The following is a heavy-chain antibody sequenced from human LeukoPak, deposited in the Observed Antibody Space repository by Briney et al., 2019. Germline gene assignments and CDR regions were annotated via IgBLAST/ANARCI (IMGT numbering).Heavy chain of an antibody. CDR2: INHSGST. CDR3: ARGRYGGYFDY. V-gene: IGHV4-34*01. Sequence: PSETLSLTCAVSGGSFSGYYWSWIRQPPGKGLEWIGEINHSGSTNYNPSLKSRVTISVDTSKNQFSLKLSSVTAADTAVYYCARGRYGGYFDYWGQGTLVTVSS. J-gene: IGHJ4*02. CDR1: GGSFSGYY. D-gene: IGHD3-10*01.